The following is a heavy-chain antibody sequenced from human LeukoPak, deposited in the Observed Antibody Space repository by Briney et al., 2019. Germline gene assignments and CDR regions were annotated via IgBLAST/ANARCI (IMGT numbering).Heavy chain of an antibody. CDR3: ARGSFWSVNDGMDV. D-gene: IGHD3-3*01. CDR2: MNPKSGNT. V-gene: IGHV1-8*01. CDR1: GYTFTSYD. J-gene: IGHJ6*02. Sequence: ASVKVSCKASGYTFTSYDINRVRQATGQGLEWMGWMNPKSGNTGYAQKFQGRVTMTRNTSISTAYMELSSLRSEDTAVYYCARGSFWSVNDGMDVWGQGTAVTVSS.